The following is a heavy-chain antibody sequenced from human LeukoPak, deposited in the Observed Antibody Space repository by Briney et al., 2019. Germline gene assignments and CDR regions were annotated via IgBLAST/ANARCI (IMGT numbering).Heavy chain of an antibody. CDR2: INPNSGGT. D-gene: IGHD5-18*01. Sequence: GASVKVSCKASGYTFTGYYMHWVREAPGQGLEWVGWINPNSGGTNYVQKFQGRVTMTRDTSISTAYMELSRLRSDDTAVYYCALGYSYGEMDYRGEGTLVTVSS. V-gene: IGHV1-2*02. J-gene: IGHJ4*02. CDR1: GYTFTGYY. CDR3: ALGYSYGEMDY.